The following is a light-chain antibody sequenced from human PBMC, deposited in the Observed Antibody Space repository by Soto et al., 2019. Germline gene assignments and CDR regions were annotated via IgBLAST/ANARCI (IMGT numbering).Light chain of an antibody. V-gene: IGLV2-23*01. CDR3: CSYAGSSTPVV. Sequence: QSALTQPASVSGSPGQSITISCTGTSSDVGSYNLVSWYQQHPGKAPKLMFYEGSKRPSGVSNRFSGSKSGNTASLTISGLQAEDEADYYCCSYAGSSTPVVFGGGTKLTVL. CDR2: EGS. CDR1: SSDVGSYNL. J-gene: IGLJ2*01.